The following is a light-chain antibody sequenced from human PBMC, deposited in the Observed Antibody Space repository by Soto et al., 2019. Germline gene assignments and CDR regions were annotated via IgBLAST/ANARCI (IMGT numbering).Light chain of an antibody. Sequence: QSVLTQPPSASGTPGQRVTISCSGSSSNIGSNTVNWYQQLSGTAPKLLIYSNTQRPSGVPDRFSGSKSGTSASLAISGLQSEDEADYYCAAWDDSLNGFYVFGTGTKLTVL. CDR1: SSNIGSNT. CDR2: SNT. J-gene: IGLJ1*01. CDR3: AAWDDSLNGFYV. V-gene: IGLV1-44*01.